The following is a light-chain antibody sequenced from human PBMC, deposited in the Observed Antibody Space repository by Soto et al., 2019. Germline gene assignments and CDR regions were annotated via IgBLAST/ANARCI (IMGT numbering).Light chain of an antibody. CDR1: SGHSSYA. CDR2: LNSDGSH. CDR3: PTCGTGS. J-gene: IGLJ2*01. V-gene: IGLV4-69*01. Sequence: QPVLTQSPSASASLGASVKITCTLSSGHSSYAIAWHQQQPEKGPRYLMKLNSDGSHTKGDGIPARFSGSSSAAERYLAISSLQAEDEADYYCPTCGTGSFGGGTKLTVL.